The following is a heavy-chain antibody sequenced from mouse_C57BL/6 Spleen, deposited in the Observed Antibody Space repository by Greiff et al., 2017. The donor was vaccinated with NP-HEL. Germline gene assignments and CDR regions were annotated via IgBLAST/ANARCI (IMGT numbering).Heavy chain of an antibody. V-gene: IGHV3-6*01. Sequence: EVKVEESGPGLVKPSQSLSLTCSVTGYSITSGYYWNWIRQFPGNKLEWMGYISYDGSNNYNPSLKNRISSTRDTSKNQFFLKLNSVTTEDTATYYCARGDYDYDEYYFDYWGQGTTLTVSS. CDR3: ARGDYDYDEYYFDY. CDR1: GYSITSGYY. D-gene: IGHD2-4*01. J-gene: IGHJ2*01. CDR2: ISYDGSN.